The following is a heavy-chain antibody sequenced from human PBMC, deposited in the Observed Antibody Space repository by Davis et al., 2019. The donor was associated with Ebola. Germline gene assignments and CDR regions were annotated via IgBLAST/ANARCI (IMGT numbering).Heavy chain of an antibody. CDR3: ARENDFWSNFYARAFVH. J-gene: IGHJ4*02. D-gene: IGHD3-3*01. CDR2: INGDGTSR. Sequence: GESLKISCEASTFTFKNDWMHWVRQSPGKGLVWVARINGDGTSRSYADSVKGRFTISRDNAKKTLTLEMDSLKVEDTAMYYCARENDFWSNFYARAFVHWGQGTLVTVSS. CDR1: TFTFKNDW. V-gene: IGHV3-74*01.